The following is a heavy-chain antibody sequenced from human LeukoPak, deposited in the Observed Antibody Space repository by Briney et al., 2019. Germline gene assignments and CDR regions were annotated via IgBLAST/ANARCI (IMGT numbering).Heavy chain of an antibody. J-gene: IGHJ3*02. Sequence: LSGGSLRLSCAASGFTSSSYAMSWVRQAPGKGLEWVSGISGSGGSTHYADSVKDRFTISRDNSKNTLYLQMNSLRAEDTAVYYCAKETVVVVAATPDAFDIWGQGTMVTVSS. V-gene: IGHV3-23*01. D-gene: IGHD2-15*01. CDR1: GFTSSSYA. CDR3: AKETVVVVAATPDAFDI. CDR2: ISGSGGST.